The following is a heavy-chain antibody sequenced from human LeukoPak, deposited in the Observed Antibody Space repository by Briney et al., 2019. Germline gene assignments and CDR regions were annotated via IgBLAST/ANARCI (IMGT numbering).Heavy chain of an antibody. CDR2: VYNSGGT. CDR1: GGSISNYY. J-gene: IGHJ4*02. Sequence: AETLCPSCTVSGGSISNYYWSWIRQSPGKGLEWIGYVYNSGGTNYNPSLKSRVAISLDTSKNQFSLKLRSVTAADTAVYYCAREGDPQWQVPVYWGQGILGAVSS. D-gene: IGHD6-19*01. V-gene: IGHV4-59*01. CDR3: AREGDPQWQVPVY.